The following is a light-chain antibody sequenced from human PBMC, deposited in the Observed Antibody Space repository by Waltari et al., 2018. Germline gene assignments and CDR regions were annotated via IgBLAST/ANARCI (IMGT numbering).Light chain of an antibody. V-gene: IGKV1-39*01. Sequence: DIQMTQSPSSLSASVGDRVTITCRASQSISSYLNWYQHKPGKAPKLLIYATSTLQSGVPSRFSGSGSGRAFTLIISSLQPEDFASYYCQESYSNTRTFGQGTKVEIK. CDR3: QESYSNTRT. CDR1: QSISSY. J-gene: IGKJ1*01. CDR2: ATS.